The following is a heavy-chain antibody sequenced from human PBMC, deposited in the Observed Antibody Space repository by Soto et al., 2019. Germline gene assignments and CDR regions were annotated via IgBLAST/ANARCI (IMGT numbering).Heavy chain of an antibody. Sequence: EVQLVESGGGLVKPGGSLRLSCAASGFTFSNAWMSWVRQAPGKGLEWVGRIKSKTDGGTTDYAAPVKGRFTISRDDSKNTLYLQMNSLKTEDTAVYYCTTWPTWFGEQLGLLVRYYYYYMDVWGKGTTVTVSS. CDR3: TTWPTWFGEQLGLLVRYYYYYMDV. V-gene: IGHV3-15*01. D-gene: IGHD3-10*01. J-gene: IGHJ6*03. CDR1: GFTFSNAW. CDR2: IKSKTDGGTT.